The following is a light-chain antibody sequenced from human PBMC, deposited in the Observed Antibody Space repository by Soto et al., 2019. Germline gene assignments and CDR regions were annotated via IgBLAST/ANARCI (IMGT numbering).Light chain of an antibody. Sequence: EKVMTQSPATLSVSPGERATLSCRASQSVSSHLAWYQQKPGQASRLLIYGASTRATGIPARFSGSGSGTEFTLPISSLQSEDSAVDYFQQYSSWPLTFGGGTKVEIK. CDR2: GAS. J-gene: IGKJ4*01. CDR1: QSVSSH. V-gene: IGKV3-15*01. CDR3: QQYSSWPLT.